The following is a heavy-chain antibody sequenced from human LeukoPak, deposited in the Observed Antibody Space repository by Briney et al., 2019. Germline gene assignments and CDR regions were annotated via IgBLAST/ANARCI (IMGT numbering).Heavy chain of an antibody. CDR3: ARLAPYYYGSGTFDY. V-gene: IGHV4-39*01. J-gene: IGHJ4*02. D-gene: IGHD3-10*01. CDR1: GGSISSSSYY. CDR2: IYYSGST. Sequence: SETLSLTCTVSGGSISSSSYYWGWIRQPPGKGLEWIGSIYYSGSTYYNPSLKSRVTISVDTSKNQFSLKLSSVTAADTAVYYCARLAPYYYGSGTFDYWGQGTLVTVSS.